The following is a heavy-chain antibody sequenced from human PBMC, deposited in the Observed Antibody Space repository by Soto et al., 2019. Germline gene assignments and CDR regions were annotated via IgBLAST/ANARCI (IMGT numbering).Heavy chain of an antibody. J-gene: IGHJ4*02. CDR1: GLTFSNYA. D-gene: IGHD2-21*01. CDR2: MSGSSSTT. V-gene: IGHV3-23*01. CDR3: VRGGGGGLFEH. Sequence: GGSLRLSCATSGLTFSNYAMSWVRQAPRGGLEWVSSMSGSSSTTYYADSVRGRFTISRDRSKNTLYLQMGSLRAEDTALYYCVRGGGGGLFEHWGQGVLVTVSS.